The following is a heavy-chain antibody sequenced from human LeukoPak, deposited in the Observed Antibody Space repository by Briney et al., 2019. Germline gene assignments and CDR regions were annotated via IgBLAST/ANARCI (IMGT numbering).Heavy chain of an antibody. Sequence: ASVKVSCKASGYSFTTYGINWVRQAPGQGLEWMGWISTYDGSTRYAQNVQGRVTMDRDTSTGTVYMELRNLRSDDTAIYYCARDGVRRAPGWFDTWGQGPLVTVSS. D-gene: IGHD3-10*01. CDR2: ISTYDGST. V-gene: IGHV1-18*01. CDR1: GYSFTTYG. CDR3: ARDGVRRAPGWFDT. J-gene: IGHJ5*02.